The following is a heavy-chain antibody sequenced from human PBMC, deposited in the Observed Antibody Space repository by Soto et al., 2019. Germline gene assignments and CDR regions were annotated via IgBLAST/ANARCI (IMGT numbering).Heavy chain of an antibody. CDR3: AREGSIFGVVRLYYYYYGMDV. V-gene: IGHV3-74*01. J-gene: IGHJ6*02. CDR2: INTDGSDT. Sequence: GGSLRLSCAASGFTFSSDWMHWVRQAPGKGLVWVSRINTDGSDTSYADSVKGRFTISRDNAKNTLYLQMNSLRAEDTAVYYCAREGSIFGVVRLYYYYYGMDVWGQGTTVTVSS. D-gene: IGHD3-3*01. CDR1: GFTFSSDW.